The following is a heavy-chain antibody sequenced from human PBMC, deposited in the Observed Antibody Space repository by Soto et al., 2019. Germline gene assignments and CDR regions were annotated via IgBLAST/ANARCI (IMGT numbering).Heavy chain of an antibody. D-gene: IGHD3-3*01. CDR1: GGTFNRYA. Sequence: QVQLVQSGAEVKKPGSSVKVSCKASGGTFNRYAISWVRQAPGQGLEWMGGIIPIFGIGNDAQRFKGRVTITADESTGTAYMEPSSLISEDTGVYYCARSAITLFVVVSIPPHYYSEMDVWGQGTTVTVSS. CDR3: ARSAITLFVVVSIPPHYYSEMDV. J-gene: IGHJ6*02. CDR2: IIPIFGIG. V-gene: IGHV1-69*01.